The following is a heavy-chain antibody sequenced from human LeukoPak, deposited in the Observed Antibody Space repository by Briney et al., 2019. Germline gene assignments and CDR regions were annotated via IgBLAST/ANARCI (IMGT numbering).Heavy chain of an antibody. CDR2: ISSSGATT. Sequence: GGSLRLSCAASGFTCSDYYMSWIRQAPGKGLQWISYISSSGATTYYADSVKGRFTISRDNAKNSLYLQMNSLRAEDTAVYYCARDWYDNSDAFDIWGQGTMVTVSS. CDR3: ARDWYDNSDAFDI. CDR1: GFTCSDYY. D-gene: IGHD3-9*01. V-gene: IGHV3-11*04. J-gene: IGHJ3*02.